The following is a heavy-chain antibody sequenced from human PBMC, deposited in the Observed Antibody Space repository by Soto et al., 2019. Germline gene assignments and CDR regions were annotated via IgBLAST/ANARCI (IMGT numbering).Heavy chain of an antibody. Sequence: PSETLSLTCTVSGGSVSSGGYYWSWIRQHPGKGLEWIGYIYYSGSTYYNPSLKSRVTISVDTSKNQFSLKLSSVTAADTAVYYCARYSGYDYNWFDPWGQGTLVTVSS. J-gene: IGHJ5*02. V-gene: IGHV4-31*03. CDR1: GGSVSSGGYY. CDR3: ARYSGYDYNWFDP. D-gene: IGHD5-12*01. CDR2: IYYSGST.